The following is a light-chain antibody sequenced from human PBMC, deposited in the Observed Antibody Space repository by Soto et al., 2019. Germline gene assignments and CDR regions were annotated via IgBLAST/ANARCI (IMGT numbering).Light chain of an antibody. J-gene: IGKJ2*01. CDR3: PKYNRGAYS. Sequence: DIQMTQSPSSLSASVGDRVTITCRASQGISNYLAWYQQKPGKVPKLLIYAASTLQSGVPSRFSGSGSGTDFTPNISSLQPEDFANYYRPKYNRGAYSFCQGTELEIK. CDR2: AAS. V-gene: IGKV1-27*01. CDR1: QGISNY.